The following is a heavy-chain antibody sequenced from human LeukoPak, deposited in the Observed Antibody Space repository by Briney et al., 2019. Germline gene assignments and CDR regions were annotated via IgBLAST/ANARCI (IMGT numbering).Heavy chain of an antibody. CDR2: IYSGGGT. D-gene: IGHD7-27*01. Sequence: GGSLRLSCAASGFTFSSSAMTWVRQAPGKGLEWVSIIYSGGGTNYADSVKGRFTISRDNSKNTLYLQMNSLRAEDTAVYYCARKNWGSEFYYFDYWGQGTLVTVSS. CDR1: GFTFSSSA. J-gene: IGHJ4*02. CDR3: ARKNWGSEFYYFDY. V-gene: IGHV3-53*01.